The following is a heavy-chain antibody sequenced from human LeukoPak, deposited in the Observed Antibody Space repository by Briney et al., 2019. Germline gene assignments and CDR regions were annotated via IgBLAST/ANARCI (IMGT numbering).Heavy chain of an antibody. Sequence: TSETLSLTCTVSGGSISSSSYYWGWLRQPRGKGLEWFGSIYFSGSTYYNPLLKRRVTISVNTSNTQFFLKLSAVTAADTVVYYCARHGRMATIMDALAYYYYYMYVWGKGTTVTIS. CDR3: ARHGRMATIMDALAYYYYYMYV. V-gene: IGHV4-39*01. CDR1: GGSISSSSYY. D-gene: IGHD5-24*01. CDR2: IYFSGST. J-gene: IGHJ6*03.